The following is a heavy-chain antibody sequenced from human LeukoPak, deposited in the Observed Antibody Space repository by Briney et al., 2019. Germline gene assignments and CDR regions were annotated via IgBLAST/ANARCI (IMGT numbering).Heavy chain of an antibody. CDR2: IKQDGSEK. Sequence: GGSLRLCCAASGFTFSSYWMSWVRQAPGKGLEWVAIIKQDGSEKYYVDSVKGRFTISRDNAKNSLYLQMSSLRAEDTAVYYCARLRSGLYYYFDYWGQGTLVTVSS. J-gene: IGHJ4*02. CDR1: GFTFSSYW. V-gene: IGHV3-7*01. CDR3: ARLRSGLYYYFDY. D-gene: IGHD5-12*01.